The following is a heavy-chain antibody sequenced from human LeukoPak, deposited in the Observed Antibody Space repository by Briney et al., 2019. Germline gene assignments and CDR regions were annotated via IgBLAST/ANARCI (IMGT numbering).Heavy chain of an antibody. Sequence: GGSLRLSCAASGFTFSTYAMTWVRQAPGKGLEWVSVISGSGGSTHYADSVKGRFTLSRDNSKNTLYLQMNSLRVEDTAVYYCAKSIGGVVVVAADYWGQGTLVTVSS. V-gene: IGHV3-23*01. J-gene: IGHJ4*02. CDR2: ISGSGGST. CDR3: AKSIGGVVVVAADY. CDR1: GFTFSTYA. D-gene: IGHD2-15*01.